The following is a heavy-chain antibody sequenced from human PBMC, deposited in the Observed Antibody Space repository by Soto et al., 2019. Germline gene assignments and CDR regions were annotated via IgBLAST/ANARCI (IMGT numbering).Heavy chain of an antibody. J-gene: IGHJ5*02. CDR1: GGSISSYY. CDR3: ASRIAVAGTMYNWFDP. Sequence: SETLSLTCTVSGGSISSYYWSWIRQPPGKGLEWIGYIYYSGSTNYNPSLKSRVTISVDTSKNQFSLKLSSVTAADTAVYYCASRIAVAGTMYNWFDPWGQGTLVTVS. D-gene: IGHD6-19*01. CDR2: IYYSGST. V-gene: IGHV4-59*12.